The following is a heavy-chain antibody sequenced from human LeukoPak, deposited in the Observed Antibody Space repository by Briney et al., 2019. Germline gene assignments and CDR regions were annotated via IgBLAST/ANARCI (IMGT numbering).Heavy chain of an antibody. V-gene: IGHV1-69*04. CDR2: IIPIFGIA. Sequence: SVKVSCKASGGTFSNYAISWVRQAPGQGLEWMGRIIPIFGIANYAQKFQGRVTITADKSTSTAYMELSSLRSEDTAVYYCAMGDTAMGDAFDSFDIWGQGTMVTVSS. CDR1: GGTFSNYA. D-gene: IGHD5-18*01. CDR3: AMGDTAMGDAFDSFDI. J-gene: IGHJ3*02.